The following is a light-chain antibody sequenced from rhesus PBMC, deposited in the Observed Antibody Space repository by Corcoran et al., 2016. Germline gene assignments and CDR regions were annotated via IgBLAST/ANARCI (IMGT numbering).Light chain of an antibody. CDR2: GES. V-gene: IGKV3-42*03. CDR3: QQYSNWPHT. J-gene: IGKJ4*01. CDR1: QSVSST. Sequence: EIVLTQSPATLSLSPGERATLSCRASQSVSSTLAWYQQKPGQVPRLLIYGESNRATGIPDRFSGSGSGTGCTLTISSLEPEDFAVYYCQQYSNWPHTFGGGTKVEIK.